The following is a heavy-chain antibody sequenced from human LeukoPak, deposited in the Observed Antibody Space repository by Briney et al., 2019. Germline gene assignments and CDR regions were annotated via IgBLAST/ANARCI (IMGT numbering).Heavy chain of an antibody. J-gene: IGHJ4*02. CDR3: ASATPRHDRGVITPFDAIDY. CDR2: INTNTGNP. D-gene: IGHD3-10*02. Sequence: ASVKVSCKASGYTFNRYAMNWVRQAPGQGLEWMGWINTNTGNPTYAQGFTGRFAFSLDTSVSTAYLQISSLKAEDTAVYYCASATPRHDRGVITPFDAIDYWGQGTLVTVSS. V-gene: IGHV7-4-1*02. CDR1: GYTFNRYA.